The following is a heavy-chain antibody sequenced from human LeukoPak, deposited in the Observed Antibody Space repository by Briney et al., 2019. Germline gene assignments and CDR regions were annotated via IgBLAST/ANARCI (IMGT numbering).Heavy chain of an antibody. D-gene: IGHD2-2*02. CDR2: INHSGST. Sequence: SETLSLTCAVYGGSFSGYYWSWIRQPPGKGLEWIGEINHSGSTNYNPSLKSRVTISVGTSKNQFSLKLSSVTAADTAVYYCARVRFIVVVPAAIRLAARRGYFDYWGQGTLVTVSS. V-gene: IGHV4-34*01. CDR3: ARVRFIVVVPAAIRLAARRGYFDY. CDR1: GGSFSGYY. J-gene: IGHJ4*02.